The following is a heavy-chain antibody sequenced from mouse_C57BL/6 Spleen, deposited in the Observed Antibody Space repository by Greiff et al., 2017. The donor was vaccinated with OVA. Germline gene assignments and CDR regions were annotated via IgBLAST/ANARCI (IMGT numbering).Heavy chain of an antibody. CDR1: GYTFTSYG. CDR3: ARSGDYDNYVNYFDY. Sequence: QVQLKESGAELARPGASVKLSCKASGYTFTSYGISWVKQRTGQGLEWIGEIYPRSGNTYYNEKFKGKATLTADKSSSTAYMELRSLTSEDSAVYFCARSGDYDNYVNYFDYWGQGTTLTVSS. V-gene: IGHV1-81*01. J-gene: IGHJ2*01. D-gene: IGHD2-1*01. CDR2: IYPRSGNT.